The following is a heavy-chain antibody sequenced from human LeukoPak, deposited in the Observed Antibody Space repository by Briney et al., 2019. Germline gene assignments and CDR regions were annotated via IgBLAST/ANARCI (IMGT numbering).Heavy chain of an antibody. CDR1: GFTFSSYS. J-gene: IGHJ6*02. CDR3: ARGRIVLRYFDWPLYGMDV. D-gene: IGHD3-9*01. V-gene: IGHV3-21*01. Sequence: PGGSLRLSCAASGFTFSSYSMNWVRQAPGKGLEWVSSISSSSSYIYYADSVKGRFTISRDNAKNSLYLQMNSLRAEDTAVYYCARGRIVLRYFDWPLYGMDVWGQGTTVTVSS. CDR2: ISSSSSYI.